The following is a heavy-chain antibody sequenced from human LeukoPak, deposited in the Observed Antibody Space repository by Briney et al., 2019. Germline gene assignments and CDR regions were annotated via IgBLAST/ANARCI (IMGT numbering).Heavy chain of an antibody. CDR1: VGSISTYY. Sequence: SETLSLTCTVSVGSISTYYWSWIRQPPGKGLEWIGYIYYSGSTNYNPSLKSRVTISVDTSKNQFSLKLSSVTAADTAVYYCARDEGAASSGWHLGYWGQGTLVTVSS. CDR3: ARDEGAASSGWHLGY. J-gene: IGHJ4*02. D-gene: IGHD6-19*01. V-gene: IGHV4-59*01. CDR2: IYYSGST.